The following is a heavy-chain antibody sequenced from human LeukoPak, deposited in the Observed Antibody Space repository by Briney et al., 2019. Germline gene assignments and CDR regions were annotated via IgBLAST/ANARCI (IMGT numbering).Heavy chain of an antibody. J-gene: IGHJ4*02. CDR3: TTYGSGRSFDY. Sequence: MAGGSLRLSCAASGFTFINAWMSWVRQAPGKGLEWVGKTDGGTTDYAAPVKGRFTISKNDSKNTLYLQMNSLKTEDTAVYYCTTYGSGRSFDYWGQGTLVTVSS. CDR1: GFTFINAW. CDR2: KTDGGTT. D-gene: IGHD3-10*01. V-gene: IGHV3-15*01.